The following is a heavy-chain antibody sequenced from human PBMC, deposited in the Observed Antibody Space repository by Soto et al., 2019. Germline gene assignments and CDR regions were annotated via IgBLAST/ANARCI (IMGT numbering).Heavy chain of an antibody. D-gene: IGHD1-26*01. V-gene: IGHV3-23*01. J-gene: IGHJ6*02. CDR2: VTGSGGCT. CDR3: ARLGVGAWANYYYYYGMDV. Sequence: GGSLRLSCATTGFTFSVYTMDWVRQAPGKGLEWVSSVTGSGGCTYSADSVKGRFTISRDNPKNTLSLQMNSLRAEDTAVYYCARLGVGAWANYYYYYGMDVWGQGTTVTVSS. CDR1: GFTFSVYT.